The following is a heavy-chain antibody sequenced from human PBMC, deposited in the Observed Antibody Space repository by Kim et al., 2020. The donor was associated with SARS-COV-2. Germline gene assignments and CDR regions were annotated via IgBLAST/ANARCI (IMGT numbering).Heavy chain of an antibody. J-gene: IGHJ4*02. D-gene: IGHD3-3*01. V-gene: IGHV3-15*01. CDR2: IKSKTDGGTT. Sequence: GGSLRLSCAASGFTFSNAWMSWVRQAPGKGLEWVGRIKSKTDGGTTDYAAPVKGRFTISRDDSKNTLYLQMNSLKTEDTAVYYCTTDQDDFWSGYDDFYWGQGTLVTVSS. CDR3: TTDQDDFWSGYDDFY. CDR1: GFTFSNAW.